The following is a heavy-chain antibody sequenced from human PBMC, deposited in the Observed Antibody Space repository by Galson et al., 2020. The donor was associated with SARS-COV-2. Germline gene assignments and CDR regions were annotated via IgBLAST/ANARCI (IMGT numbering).Heavy chain of an antibody. CDR3: ARETITMVRGVRDGGGY. CDR2: INPNSGGT. J-gene: IGHJ4*02. V-gene: IGHV1-2*02. D-gene: IGHD3-10*01. Sequence: ASVKVSCKASGYTFTGYYMHWVRQAPGQGLEWMGWINPNSGGTNYAQKFQGRVTMTRDTSISTAYMELSRLRSDDTAVYYCARETITMVRGVRDGGGYWGQGTLVTVSS. CDR1: GYTFTGYY.